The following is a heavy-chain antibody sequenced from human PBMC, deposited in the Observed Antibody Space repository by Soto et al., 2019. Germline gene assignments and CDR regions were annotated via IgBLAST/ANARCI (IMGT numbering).Heavy chain of an antibody. Sequence: GGSLRLSCVVSGFTFSSYSMDWVRQAPGKGLEWVSYISGSSSSTYYADSVKGRFTISRDNSKNTLYLQMNSLRAEDTAVYYCAVLGSHTTYGMDVWGQGTTVTVSS. CDR2: ISGSSSST. CDR3: AVLGSHTTYGMDV. D-gene: IGHD1-1*01. J-gene: IGHJ6*02. V-gene: IGHV3-23*01. CDR1: GFTFSSYS.